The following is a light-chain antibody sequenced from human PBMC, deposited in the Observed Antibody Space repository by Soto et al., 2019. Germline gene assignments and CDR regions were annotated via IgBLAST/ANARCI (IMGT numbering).Light chain of an antibody. CDR1: SSDVLSYNL. V-gene: IGLV2-23*02. Sequence: QSALTQPASVSGSPGQPITISCTGTSSDVLSYNLVSWYQPHPGKAPKPMIYEVIKRPSGVSHRFSGFKSGNTAFLTISGLQAEDESDYYCCSYAGSSTWVFGGGTKVTVL. CDR3: CSYAGSSTWV. CDR2: EVI. J-gene: IGLJ3*02.